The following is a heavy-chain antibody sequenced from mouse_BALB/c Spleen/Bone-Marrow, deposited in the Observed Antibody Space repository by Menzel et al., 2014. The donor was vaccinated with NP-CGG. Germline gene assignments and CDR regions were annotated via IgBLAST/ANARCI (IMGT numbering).Heavy chain of an antibody. CDR2: ILPGSGST. J-gene: IGHJ1*01. Sequence: VMLVESGAELMKPGASVKISCKATGYTFSSYWIEWVKQRPGHGLGWIGEILPGSGSTNYNEKFKGKATFTADTSSNTAYMQLSSLTSEDSAVYYCARRGGWLGYFDVWGAGTTVTVSS. V-gene: IGHV1-9*01. D-gene: IGHD2-3*01. CDR1: GYTFSSYW. CDR3: ARRGGWLGYFDV.